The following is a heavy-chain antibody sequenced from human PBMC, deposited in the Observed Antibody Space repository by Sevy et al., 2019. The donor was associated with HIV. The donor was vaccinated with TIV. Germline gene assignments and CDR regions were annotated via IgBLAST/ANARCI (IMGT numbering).Heavy chain of an antibody. D-gene: IGHD3-3*01. J-gene: IGHJ4*02. V-gene: IGHV1-2*02. CDR1: GYTFTGYY. Sequence: ASVKVSCKASGYTFTGYYIHWVRQAPGQGLEWMGWINPNSGGTNYAQKFQGRVTMTRDTSISTAYMELSRLRSDDTAVYYCVRDSGLEWLLYYFDYWGQGTLVTVSS. CDR3: VRDSGLEWLLYYFDY. CDR2: INPNSGGT.